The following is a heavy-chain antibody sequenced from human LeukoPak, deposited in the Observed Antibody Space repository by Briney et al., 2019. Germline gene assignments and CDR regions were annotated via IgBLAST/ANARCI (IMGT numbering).Heavy chain of an antibody. CDR2: ISSSGSTI. J-gene: IGHJ3*02. D-gene: IGHD2/OR15-2a*01. V-gene: IGHV3-48*03. CDR1: GFTFSTYE. Sequence: PGGSLRLSCAASGFTFSTYEMNWVRQAPGKGLEWVSYISSSGSTIDYADSVKGRFTISRDNAKNSLYLQMSSPRAEDTAVYYCARGGGLAYLFNAFDIWGQGTMVTVSS. CDR3: ARGGGLAYLFNAFDI.